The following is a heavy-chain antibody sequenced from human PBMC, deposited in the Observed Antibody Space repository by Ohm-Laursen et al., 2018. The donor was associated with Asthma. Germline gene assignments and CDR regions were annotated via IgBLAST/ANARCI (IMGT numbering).Heavy chain of an antibody. J-gene: IGHJ6*02. CDR1: GFTFSSYD. D-gene: IGHD3-16*02. CDR3: AKVVLMDV. V-gene: IGHV3-13*01. CDR2: IGTAGDT. Sequence: SLRLSCAASGFTFSSYDMHWVRQATGKGLEWVSAIGTAGDTYCPGSVKGRFTISRENAKNSLYLQMNSLRAGDTAVYYCAKVVLMDVWGQGTTVTVSS.